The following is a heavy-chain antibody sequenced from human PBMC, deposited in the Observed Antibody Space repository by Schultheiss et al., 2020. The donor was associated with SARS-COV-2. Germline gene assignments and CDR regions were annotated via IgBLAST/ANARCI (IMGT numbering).Heavy chain of an antibody. V-gene: IGHV1-18*01. CDR2: ISAYNGNT. J-gene: IGHJ4*02. Sequence: ASVKVSCKASGGTFSSYAISWVRQAPGQGLEWMGWISAYNGNTNYAQKLQGRVTMTTDTSTSTAYMELSSLRCEDTAVYYCASEIQLWLLWGQGTLVTVSS. CDR1: GGTFSSYA. CDR3: ASEIQLWLL. D-gene: IGHD5-18*01.